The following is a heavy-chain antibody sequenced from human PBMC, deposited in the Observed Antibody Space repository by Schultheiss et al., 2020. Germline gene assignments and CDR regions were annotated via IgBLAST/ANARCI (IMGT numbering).Heavy chain of an antibody. CDR2: INPNSGGT. CDR3: ARDHTRNYDFWSGYPYYYYYGMDV. J-gene: IGHJ6*02. CDR1: GGTFSSYA. Sequence: ASVKVSCKASGGTFSSYAISWVRQAPGQGLEWMGRINPNSGGTNYAQKFQGRVTMTRDTSISTAYMELSRLRSDDTAVYYCARDHTRNYDFWSGYPYYYYYGMDVWGQGTTVTVSS. V-gene: IGHV1-2*06. D-gene: IGHD3-3*01.